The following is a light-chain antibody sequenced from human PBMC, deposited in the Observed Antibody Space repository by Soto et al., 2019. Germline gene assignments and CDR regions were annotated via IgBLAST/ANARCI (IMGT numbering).Light chain of an antibody. V-gene: IGLV2-11*01. J-gene: IGLJ1*01. CDR3: CSYAGSSYV. Sequence: QSVLTQPRSASGSPGQSVTISCTGTSSDVGSYNYVSWYQQHPGKAPKLMIYDVSERPSGVPDRFSGSKSGNTASLTISGLQADDEADYYCCSYAGSSYVFGTGTKVTVL. CDR1: SSDVGSYNY. CDR2: DVS.